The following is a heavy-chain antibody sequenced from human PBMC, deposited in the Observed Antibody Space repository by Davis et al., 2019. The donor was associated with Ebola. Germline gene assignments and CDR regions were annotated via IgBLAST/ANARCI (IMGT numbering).Heavy chain of an antibody. D-gene: IGHD3-10*01. Sequence: GESLKISCAASGFTFSDYYMSWIRQAPGKGLAWVSYFSSSSSYTNYADSVKGRFTISRDNAMNALYLQMNSLRAEDTAVYYCARGIWFVELLGMDVWGQGTTVTVSS. CDR2: FSSSSSYT. V-gene: IGHV3-11*06. CDR3: ARGIWFVELLGMDV. CDR1: GFTFSDYY. J-gene: IGHJ6*02.